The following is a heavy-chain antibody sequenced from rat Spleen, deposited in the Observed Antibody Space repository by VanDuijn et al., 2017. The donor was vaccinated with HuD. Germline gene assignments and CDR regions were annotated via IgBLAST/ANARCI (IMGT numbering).Heavy chain of an antibody. CDR3: ARVYYDGTPGDY. D-gene: IGHD1-12*02. Sequence: QVQLKESGPDLVQPSQTLSLTCTVSGFSLTSYGVSWVRQPPGKGLEWMGILWSNGGTDYNSAFKSRLSISRDTSKSQVFLKMNSLQTEDTAMYFCARVYYDGTPGDYWGQGVMVTVSS. CDR2: LWSNGGT. V-gene: IGHV2-16*01. J-gene: IGHJ2*01. CDR1: GFSLTSYG.